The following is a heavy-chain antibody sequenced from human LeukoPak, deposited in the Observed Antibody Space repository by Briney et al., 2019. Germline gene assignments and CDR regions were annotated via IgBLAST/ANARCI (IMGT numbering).Heavy chain of an antibody. CDR3: ARGGGLGYRDTTSCLIFDY. CDR1: GYSFTGYY. V-gene: IGHV1-2*02. D-gene: IGHD2-2*01. Sequence: GASVKVSCKASGYSFTGYYMHWVRQAPGQGLEWMGWINPNSGGTNYAQKFQGRVTMTRDTSISTAYMELSSLRSDDTAVYYCARGGGLGYRDTTSCLIFDYWGQGTLVGVSS. CDR2: INPNSGGT. J-gene: IGHJ4*02.